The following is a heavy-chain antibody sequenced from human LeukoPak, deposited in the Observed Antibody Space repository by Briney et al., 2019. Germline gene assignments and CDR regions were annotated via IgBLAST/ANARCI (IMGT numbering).Heavy chain of an antibody. Sequence: SETLSLXCTVSGGSISSYYWSWIRQPPGKALEWIGYIYYSGSTNYNPSLKSRVTISVDTSKNQFSLKLSSVTAADTAVYYCASVGASHYGDWFFDYWGQGTLVTVSS. CDR1: GGSISSYY. J-gene: IGHJ4*02. CDR2: IYYSGST. CDR3: ASVGASHYGDWFFDY. V-gene: IGHV4-59*01. D-gene: IGHD4-17*01.